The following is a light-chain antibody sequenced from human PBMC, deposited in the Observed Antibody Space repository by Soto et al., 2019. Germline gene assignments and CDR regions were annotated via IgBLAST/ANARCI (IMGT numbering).Light chain of an antibody. J-gene: IGLJ2*01. V-gene: IGLV2-8*01. CDR1: SSDVGAYNY. CDR2: EVS. Sequence: QSVLTQPPSASGSPGQSVTISCTGTSSDVGAYNYVSWYQQHPGKAPKLMIYEVSKRPSGVPDRLSGSKSGNTASLTVSGLQAEDEVDYYCSSYAGSAVVFGGGTKLTVL. CDR3: SSYAGSAVV.